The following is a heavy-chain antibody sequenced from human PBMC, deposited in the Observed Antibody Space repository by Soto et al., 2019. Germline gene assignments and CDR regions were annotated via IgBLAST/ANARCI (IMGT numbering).Heavy chain of an antibody. CDR1: GGSISSGGYS. CDR2: IYHSGST. J-gene: IGHJ4*02. Sequence: PSETLSLTCAVSGGSISSGGYSWSWIRQPPGKGLEWIGYIYHSGSTYYNPSLKSRVTISVDKSKNQLSLKLTSVTAADTAVYYCASCGYIYAYDYWGPGTLVTVSS. CDR3: ASCGYIYAYDY. D-gene: IGHD5-18*01. V-gene: IGHV4-30-2*01.